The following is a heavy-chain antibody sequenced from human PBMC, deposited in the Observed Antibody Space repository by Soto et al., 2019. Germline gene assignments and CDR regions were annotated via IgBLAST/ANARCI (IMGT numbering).Heavy chain of an antibody. CDR2: IYYSGRT. CDR1: GESISSSSYY. V-gene: IGHV4-39*01. D-gene: IGHD2-21*02. Sequence: SETLSLACIVSGESISSSSYYWGWIRQPPGKGLEWIGSIYYSGRTYYNPSFKSRVTISIDTSKNQFSLKLSSVTATDTAVYYCARQRTTVVTQAYFDHWGQGALVTVSS. CDR3: ARQRTTVVTQAYFDH. J-gene: IGHJ4*02.